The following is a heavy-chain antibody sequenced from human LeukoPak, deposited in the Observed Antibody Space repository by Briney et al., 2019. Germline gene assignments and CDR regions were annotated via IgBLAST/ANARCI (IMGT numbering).Heavy chain of an antibody. CDR2: IKSKTDGGAT. CDR1: GFIFINAW. Sequence: GGSLRPSCAASGFIFINAWMNWVRQAPGKGLEWVGHIKSKTDGGATDYAAPVKGRFTISRDDSKNTLYLQMNSLKTEDTAVYYCTTVIYYDSSGYYDYWGQGTLVTVSS. CDR3: TTVIYYDSSGYYDY. V-gene: IGHV3-15*07. J-gene: IGHJ4*02. D-gene: IGHD3-22*01.